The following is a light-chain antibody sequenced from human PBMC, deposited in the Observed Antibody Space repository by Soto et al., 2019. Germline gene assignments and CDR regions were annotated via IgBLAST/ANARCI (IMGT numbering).Light chain of an antibody. J-gene: IGLJ1*01. CDR2: EVT. CDR3: GSWTTYRPYV. V-gene: IGLV2-14*01. CDR1: SSDIGNYNS. Sequence: QSVLTHPASVSGSPGQSITIPCTGTSSDIGNYNSVSWYQQHPGKAPKLIIFEVTNRPSGVADRFSGSKSGNTASLTISGLQAEDEADYYRGSWTTYRPYVFATGTKATI.